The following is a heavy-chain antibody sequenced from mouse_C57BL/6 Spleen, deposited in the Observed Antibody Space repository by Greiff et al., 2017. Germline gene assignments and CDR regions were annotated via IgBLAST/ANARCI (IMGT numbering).Heavy chain of an antibody. V-gene: IGHV1-64*01. CDR3: ARGRRREDAMDY. Sequence: MESCKASGYTFTSYWMHWVKQRPGQGLEWIGMIHPNSGSTNYNEKFKSKATLTVDKSSSTAYMQLSSLTSEDSAVYYCARGRRREDAMDYWGQGTSVTVSS. J-gene: IGHJ4*01. CDR1: GYTFTSYW. CDR2: IHPNSGST. D-gene: IGHD2-12*01.